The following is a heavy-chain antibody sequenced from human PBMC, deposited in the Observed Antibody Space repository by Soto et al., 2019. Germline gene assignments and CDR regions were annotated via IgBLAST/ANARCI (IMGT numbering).Heavy chain of an antibody. CDR2: ISSSSSYI. D-gene: IGHD4-4*01. CDR1: GFTFSSYS. Sequence: EVQLVESGGGLVKPGGSLRLSCAASGFTFSSYSMNWVRQAPGKGLEWVSSISSSSSYIYYADSVKGRFTISRDNAKNSLYLQMNSVRAEDTAVYYCARDLGTVTTLPFDYWGQGTLVTVSS. CDR3: ARDLGTVTTLPFDY. J-gene: IGHJ4*02. V-gene: IGHV3-21*01.